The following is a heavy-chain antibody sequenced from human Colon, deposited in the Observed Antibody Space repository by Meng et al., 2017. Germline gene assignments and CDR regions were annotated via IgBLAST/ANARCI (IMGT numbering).Heavy chain of an antibody. J-gene: IGHJ3*02. D-gene: IGHD3-10*01. CDR3: AKYLVRGNIIQGHDAFDM. Sequence: SETLSLTCTVSSGSISSYYWSWIRQPVGKGLELVGRIYSSGSAIYNPSLKGRVTMSVDTSKNEFSLRLSSVTAADTAVYHCAKYLVRGNIIQGHDAFDMWGQGTMVTVSS. CDR2: IYSSGSA. CDR1: SGSISSYY. V-gene: IGHV4-4*07.